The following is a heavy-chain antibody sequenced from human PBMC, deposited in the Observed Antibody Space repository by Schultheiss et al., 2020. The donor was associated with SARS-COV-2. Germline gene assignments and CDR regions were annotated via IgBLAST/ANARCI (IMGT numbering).Heavy chain of an antibody. Sequence: GGSLRLSCAASGFTFSSYAMSWVRQAPGKGLEWVSSITSNSSYIYYADSVKGRFTISRDNSKNTLYLQMNSLRAEDTAVYYCTTLVGATGQDYWGQGTLVTVSS. CDR3: TTLVGATGQDY. D-gene: IGHD1-26*01. CDR2: ITSNSSYI. J-gene: IGHJ4*02. V-gene: IGHV3-21*04. CDR1: GFTFSSYA.